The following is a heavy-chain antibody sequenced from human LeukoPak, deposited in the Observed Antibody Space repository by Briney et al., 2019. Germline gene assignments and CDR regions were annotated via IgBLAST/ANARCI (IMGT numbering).Heavy chain of an antibody. Sequence: ESGPTLVKPTQTLTLTCTFSGFSLSTSGVGVGWIRQPPGKALEWLALIYWDGSKPYSPSLKSRLTITEDTSKTQVVLTIVDMAPVDTATYYCAYRRYSTSSFGSFDIWGQGTMVTVSS. V-gene: IGHV2-5*02. CDR2: IYWDGSK. D-gene: IGHD6-6*01. CDR1: GFSLSTSGVG. CDR3: AYRRYSTSSFGSFDI. J-gene: IGHJ3*02.